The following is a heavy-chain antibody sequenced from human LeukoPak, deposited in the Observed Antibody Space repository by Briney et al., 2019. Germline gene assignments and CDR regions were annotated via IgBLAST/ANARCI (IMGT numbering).Heavy chain of an antibody. Sequence: GGSLRLSCAASGFTFSSYSMIWVRQAPGKGLEWVSYITSSSSTIYYADSVKGRFTISRDNAKNSLYLQMNSLRAEDAAVYYCARDLGSSWGRWGQGTLVTVSS. CDR2: ITSSSSTI. CDR1: GFTFSSYS. J-gene: IGHJ4*02. D-gene: IGHD6-13*01. V-gene: IGHV3-48*01. CDR3: ARDLGSSWGR.